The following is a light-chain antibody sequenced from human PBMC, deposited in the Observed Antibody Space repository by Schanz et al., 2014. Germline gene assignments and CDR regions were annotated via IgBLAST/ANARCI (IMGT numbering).Light chain of an antibody. V-gene: IGLV1-40*01. J-gene: IGLJ3*02. Sequence: QSVLTQPPSVSGAPGQRVTISCTGSSSNIGAGSDVHWYQQLPGTAPKLLIYGNSNRPSGVPDRFSGSGSGTSATLAITGLQTGDEADYYCGTRDSSLNAWVFGGGTKLTVL. CDR3: GTRDSSLNAWV. CDR1: SSNIGAGSD. CDR2: GNS.